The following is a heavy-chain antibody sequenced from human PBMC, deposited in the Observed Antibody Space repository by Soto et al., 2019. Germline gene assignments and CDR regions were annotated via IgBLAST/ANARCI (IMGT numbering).Heavy chain of an antibody. CDR3: VRDVSEDSGSFGGY. CDR1: GYNFDSYG. D-gene: IGHD3-16*01. V-gene: IGHV1-18*04. J-gene: IGHJ4*02. Sequence: QVQLVQSGAEVRKPGASVRVTCQASGYNFDSYGLNWVRQAPGQGLEWMGWISTYTGNTDFAPRFQGRLILTTDTSTKTAYMELKTLRSDDTAVYYCVRDVSEDSGSFGGYWGQGTLVSVSS. CDR2: ISTYTGNT.